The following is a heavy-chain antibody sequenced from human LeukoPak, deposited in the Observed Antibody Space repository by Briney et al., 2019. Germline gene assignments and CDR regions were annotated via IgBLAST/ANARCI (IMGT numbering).Heavy chain of an antibody. Sequence: GGSLRLSCAASGFPFSSYVMSWVRQAPGKGLEWVSAISGSGGSTYYADSVKGRFTISRDNSNNTLYLQMNSLRAEDTAVYYCAKGSSGWYPHFDYWGQGTLVTVSS. J-gene: IGHJ4*02. CDR1: GFPFSSYV. CDR2: ISGSGGST. D-gene: IGHD6-19*01. CDR3: AKGSSGWYPHFDY. V-gene: IGHV3-23*01.